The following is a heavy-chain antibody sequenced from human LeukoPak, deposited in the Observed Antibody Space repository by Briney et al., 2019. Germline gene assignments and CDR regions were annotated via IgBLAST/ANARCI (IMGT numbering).Heavy chain of an antibody. CDR1: GDSVRSYY. Sequence: PPETLSLTCTVSGDSVRSYYWSWIRQSPGKGLEWIGYIYCSGGSKYSPSLKSRVSVSVDTSQNQVSLTLTSVTAADTAVYYCASGGERGFSYGFETWGQGTLVTVSS. D-gene: IGHD5-18*01. CDR3: ASGGERGFSYGFET. V-gene: IGHV4-59*02. CDR2: IYCSGGS. J-gene: IGHJ4*02.